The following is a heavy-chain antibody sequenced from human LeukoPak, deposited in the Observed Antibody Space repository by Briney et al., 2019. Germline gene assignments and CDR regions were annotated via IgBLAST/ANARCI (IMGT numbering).Heavy chain of an antibody. D-gene: IGHD5-18*01. J-gene: IGHJ4*02. Sequence: GGSLRLSCAASGLTFSNYGMHWVRQAPGKGLEWVALTRFDGSIKYYADSVKGRFTISRDNSKNTLYLQMSSLRAEDTAVFYCAKDSIQGDTALDYWGQGTPVTVSS. CDR1: GLTFSNYG. CDR2: TRFDGSIK. CDR3: AKDSIQGDTALDY. V-gene: IGHV3-30*02.